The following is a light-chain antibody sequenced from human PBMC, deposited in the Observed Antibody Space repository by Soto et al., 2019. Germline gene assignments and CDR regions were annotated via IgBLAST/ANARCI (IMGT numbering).Light chain of an antibody. Sequence: EVELTQSPGTLSLSPGERATLSCRASQSVSSSHLAWYQQKPGQAPRLLIYGASSRATGIPDRFSGGGSGTDFSLTISRLDPEDFAVYYCQQYSSSPITFGQGTRLENK. CDR3: QQYSSSPIT. V-gene: IGKV3-20*01. J-gene: IGKJ5*01. CDR1: QSVSSSH. CDR2: GAS.